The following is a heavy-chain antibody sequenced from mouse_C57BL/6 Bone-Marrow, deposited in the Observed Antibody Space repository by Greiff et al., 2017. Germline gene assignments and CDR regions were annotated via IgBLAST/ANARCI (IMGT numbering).Heavy chain of an antibody. V-gene: IGHV5-4*01. CDR2: ISDGGSYT. CDR3: ARDCDYYGSSYDYLDY. Sequence: EVKLMESGGGLVKPGGSLKLSCAASGFTFSSYAMSWVRQTPEKRLEWVATISDGGSYTYYPDNVKGRFTISRDNAKNNLYLQMSHLKSEDTAMYYCARDCDYYGSSYDYLDYWGQGTTLTVSS. D-gene: IGHD1-1*01. CDR1: GFTFSSYA. J-gene: IGHJ2*01.